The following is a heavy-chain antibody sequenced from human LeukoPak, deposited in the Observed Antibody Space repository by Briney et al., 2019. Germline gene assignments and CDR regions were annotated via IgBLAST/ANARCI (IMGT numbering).Heavy chain of an antibody. J-gene: IGHJ5*02. Sequence: PGGSLRLSCAASGFTFSTYGMHWVRQAPGKGLEWVALISYDGSKKYYADSVKGRFTISRDNSNNTLYLLMNSLRAEDTALYYCAKYMSSGSWGQGTLVTVSS. V-gene: IGHV3-30*18. D-gene: IGHD6-19*01. CDR3: AKYMSSGS. CDR2: ISYDGSKK. CDR1: GFTFSTYG.